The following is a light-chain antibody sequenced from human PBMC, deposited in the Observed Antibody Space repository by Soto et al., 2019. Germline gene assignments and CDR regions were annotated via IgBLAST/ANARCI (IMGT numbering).Light chain of an antibody. V-gene: IGLV4-69*01. CDR3: QTWGTGFQV. J-gene: IGLJ2*01. CDR2: LNNDGSH. Sequence: QAVLTQSPSASASLGASVKLTCTLSSGHNSYAIAWHQKQPGKGPRYLMDLNNDGSHTKGDGIPDRFSGSSSGAERYLIISSLQSEDEADYYCQTWGTGFQVFGGGTKVTVL. CDR1: SGHNSYA.